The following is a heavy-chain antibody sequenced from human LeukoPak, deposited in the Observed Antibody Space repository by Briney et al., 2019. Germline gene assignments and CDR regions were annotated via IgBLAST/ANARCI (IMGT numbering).Heavy chain of an antibody. CDR1: GFTFSSYS. J-gene: IGHJ4*02. V-gene: IGHV3-7*01. Sequence: GGSLRLSCAASGFTFSSYSMNWVRQAPGKGLEWVANIKQDGSEKYYVDSVKGRFTISRDNANNSLYLQMNSLRAEDTAVYYCASEGLDSSGWTDWGQGTLVTVSS. D-gene: IGHD6-25*01. CDR3: ASEGLDSSGWTD. CDR2: IKQDGSEK.